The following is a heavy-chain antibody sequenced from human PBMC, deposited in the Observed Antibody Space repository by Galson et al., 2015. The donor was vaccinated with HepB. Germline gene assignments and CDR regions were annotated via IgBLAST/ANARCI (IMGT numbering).Heavy chain of an antibody. D-gene: IGHD3-3*01. CDR3: ARGAIREPAPYYDFWSGYYPGGSYYYYYMDV. J-gene: IGHJ6*03. CDR2: ISSSSSYI. CDR1: GFTFSSYS. Sequence: SLRLSCAASGFTFSSYSMNWVRQAPGKGLEWVSSISSSSSYIYYADSVKGRFTISRDNAKNSLYLQMNSLRAEGTAVYYCARGAIREPAPYYDFWSGYYPGGSYYYYYMDVWGKGTTVTVSS. V-gene: IGHV3-21*01.